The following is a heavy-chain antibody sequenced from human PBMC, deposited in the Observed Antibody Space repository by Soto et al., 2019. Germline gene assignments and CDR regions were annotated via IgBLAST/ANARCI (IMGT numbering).Heavy chain of an antibody. J-gene: IGHJ6*02. Sequence: VQLVESGGGVVQPGRSLRLSCAASGFTFSSYGMHWVRQAPGKGLEWVAVISYDGSNKYYADSVKGRFTISRDNSKNTLYLQMNSLRAEDTAVYYCAKDTTPYCSSTSCYVDYYYYYGMDVWGQGTTVTVSS. D-gene: IGHD2-2*01. V-gene: IGHV3-30*18. CDR2: ISYDGSNK. CDR1: GFTFSSYG. CDR3: AKDTTPYCSSTSCYVDYYYYYGMDV.